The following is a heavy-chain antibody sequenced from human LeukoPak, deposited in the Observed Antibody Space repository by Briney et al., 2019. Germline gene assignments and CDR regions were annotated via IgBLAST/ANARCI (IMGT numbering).Heavy chain of an antibody. J-gene: IGHJ4*02. CDR1: GGSISSGSYY. CDR2: IYSSGST. CDR3: ARGGLYGDYVVY. V-gene: IGHV4-61*09. Sequence: TSETLSLTCTVSGGSISSGSYYWSWIRQPAGKGLEWIGHIYSSGSTNYNPSLKSRVTISVDTSKNQFSLNLNSVTAADTAVYYCARGGLYGDYVVYWGQGTLVTVSS. D-gene: IGHD4-17*01.